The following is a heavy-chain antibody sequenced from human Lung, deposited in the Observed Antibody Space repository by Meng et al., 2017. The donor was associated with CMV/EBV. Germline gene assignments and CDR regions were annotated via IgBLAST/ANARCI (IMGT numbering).Heavy chain of an antibody. CDR3: ARESSNGYFDY. CDR1: GYTFTGYY. D-gene: IGHD2-8*01. CDR2: INPNSGGT. Sequence: SXXVSCKASGYTFTGYYMHWVRQAPGQGLEWMGWINPNSGGTNYAQKFQGRVTMTSDTSISTAYMELSTLRSDDTAAYYCARESSNGYFDYWGQGTLVTVSS. V-gene: IGHV1-2*02. J-gene: IGHJ4*02.